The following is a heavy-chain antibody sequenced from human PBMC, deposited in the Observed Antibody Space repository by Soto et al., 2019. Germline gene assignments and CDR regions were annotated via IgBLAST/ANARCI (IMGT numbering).Heavy chain of an antibody. D-gene: IGHD6-19*01. CDR3: NGIAVAGTANWFDP. CDR1: GFTFGDYA. J-gene: IGHJ5*02. CDR2: IRSKAYGGTT. V-gene: IGHV3-49*03. Sequence: LRLSCTASGFTFGDYAMSWFRQAPGKGLEWVGFIRSKAYGGTTEYAASVKGRFTISRDDSKSIAYLQMNSLKTEDTAVYYCNGIAVAGTANWFDPWGQGTLVTVSS.